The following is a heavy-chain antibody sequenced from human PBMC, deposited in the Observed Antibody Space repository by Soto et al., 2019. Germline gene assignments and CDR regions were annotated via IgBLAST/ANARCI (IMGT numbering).Heavy chain of an antibody. J-gene: IGHJ5*01. CDR1: GYNFTNYW. CDR2: IYPDDSDT. CDR3: ARPLLVIPAIGWFDS. D-gene: IGHD5-18*01. V-gene: IGHV5-51*01. Sequence: EVQLVQSGAEVKKPGESLKISCKGSGYNFTNYWIAWVRQMPGKGLEWMGIIYPDDSDTTYSPSFQGQVTISADKSISTAYLQWSSLKASDTAMYYCARPLLVIPAIGWFDSWGQGTLVTVSS.